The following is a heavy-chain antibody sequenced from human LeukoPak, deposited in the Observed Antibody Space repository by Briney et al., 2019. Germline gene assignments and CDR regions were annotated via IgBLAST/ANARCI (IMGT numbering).Heavy chain of an antibody. CDR1: GYTFSRYG. CDR3: ARQSFIAGDNWYYVLNGDDALDI. Sequence: RASVKVSCKASGYTFSRYGITWVRQAPGQGLEWMGWITAYDGNTNFAQNFQARVTMTTDTSTNTAYMELRSLRSDDTAVYYCARQSFIAGDNWYYVLNGDDALDIWGQGTMVTVSS. J-gene: IGHJ3*02. D-gene: IGHD1-7*01. V-gene: IGHV1-18*01. CDR2: ITAYDGNT.